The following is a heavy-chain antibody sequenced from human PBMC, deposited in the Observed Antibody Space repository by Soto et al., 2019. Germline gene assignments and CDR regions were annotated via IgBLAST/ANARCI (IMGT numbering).Heavy chain of an antibody. CDR3: ARDAAPAHITMIVPGWFDP. V-gene: IGHV1-2*04. D-gene: IGHD3-22*01. CDR1: GYTFTGYY. J-gene: IGHJ5*02. Sequence: ASVKVSCKASGYTFTGYYMHWVRQAPGQGLEWMGWINPNSGGTNYAQKFQGWVTMTRDTSISTAYMELSSLRAEDMAVYYCARDAAPAHITMIVPGWFDPWGQGTLVTVSS. CDR2: INPNSGGT.